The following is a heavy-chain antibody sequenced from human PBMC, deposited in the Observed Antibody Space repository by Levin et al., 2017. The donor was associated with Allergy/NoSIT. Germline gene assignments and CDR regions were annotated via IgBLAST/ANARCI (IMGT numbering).Heavy chain of an antibody. Sequence: GESLKISCKGSGYNFAKYWITWVRQMPGKGLEWMGILYPGDSDITKYSPPFQGQVTISADKSISTAYLQWSSLKASDTAMYYCATVEGATGSAYWGQGTLVTVSS. CDR3: ATVEGATGSAY. CDR1: GYNFAKYW. CDR2: LYPGDSDIT. J-gene: IGHJ4*02. D-gene: IGHD1-26*01. V-gene: IGHV5-51*01.